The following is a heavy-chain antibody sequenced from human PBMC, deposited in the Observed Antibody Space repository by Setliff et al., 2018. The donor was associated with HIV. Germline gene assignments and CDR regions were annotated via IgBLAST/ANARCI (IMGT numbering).Heavy chain of an antibody. CDR2: IHITGNT. D-gene: IGHD1-26*01. Sequence: SETLSLTCSVSGGSINRGNYYWTWIRQSAGKGLEWIGHIHITGNTDYNPSLASRVTMSLDTSKNQFSLKLNSVTAADTAVYYCEAATVGEAGYCGIDVWGPGTTVTVSS. CDR3: EAATVGEAGYCGIDV. J-gene: IGHJ6*02. V-gene: IGHV4-61*09. CDR1: GGSINRGNYY.